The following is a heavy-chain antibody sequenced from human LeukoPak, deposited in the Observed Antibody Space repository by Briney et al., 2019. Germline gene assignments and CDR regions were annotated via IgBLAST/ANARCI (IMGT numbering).Heavy chain of an antibody. CDR1: GFTFSSYG. J-gene: IGHJ4*02. D-gene: IGHD1-26*01. CDR2: ISYDGSNK. Sequence: PGGSLRLSCAASGFTFSSYGMHWVRQAPGKGLEWVAVISYDGSNKYYADSVKGRFTISRDNSKNTLYLQMNSLRAEDTAVYYCAKDRSSGSYGGEYYFDYLGQGTLVTVSS. V-gene: IGHV3-30*18. CDR3: AKDRSSGSYGGEYYFDY.